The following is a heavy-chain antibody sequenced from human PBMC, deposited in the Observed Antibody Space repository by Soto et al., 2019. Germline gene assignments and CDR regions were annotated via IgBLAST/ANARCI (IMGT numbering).Heavy chain of an antibody. J-gene: IGHJ4*02. V-gene: IGHV3-23*01. CDR1: GFTFSTDA. D-gene: IGHD1-26*01. CDR3: AKEGYSGLYYFDY. CDR2: ISGIGGST. Sequence: EVQLLESGGGLVQPGGSLRLSCAASGFTFSTDAMSWVRQAPGKGLEWVSTISGIGGSTFYAASVKGRFTISRDNSKNTLYLQMNSLRAEDTAVYYCAKEGYSGLYYFDYRGQGTLVTVSS.